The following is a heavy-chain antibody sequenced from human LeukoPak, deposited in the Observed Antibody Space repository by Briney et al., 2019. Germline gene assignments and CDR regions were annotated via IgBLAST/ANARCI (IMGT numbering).Heavy chain of an antibody. CDR2: IYYSGST. J-gene: IGHJ3*02. V-gene: IGHV4-59*01. D-gene: IGHD6-19*01. CDR3: ARRTPRLGDAFDI. CDR1: GGSISSYY. Sequence: SETLSLTCTVSGGSISSYYWSWIRQPPGKGLEWIGYIYYSGSTNYNPSLKSRVTISVDTSKNQFSLKLSSVTAADTAVYYCARRTPRLGDAFDIWGQGTMVTVSS.